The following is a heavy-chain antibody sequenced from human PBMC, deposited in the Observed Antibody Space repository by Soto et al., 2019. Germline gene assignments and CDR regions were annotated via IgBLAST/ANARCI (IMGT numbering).Heavy chain of an antibody. J-gene: IGHJ4*02. D-gene: IGHD6-13*01. CDR1: GGSISSSSYY. CDR2: IYYSGST. Sequence: PSETLSLTCTVSGGSISSSSYYWGWIRQPPGKGLEWIGSIYYSGSTYYDPSLKSRGTISVDTAKNQFSLKLSSVTAADTAVYYWARSLCEGAAVPFGYCGQGSLVT. CDR3: ARSLCEGAAVPFGY. V-gene: IGHV4-39*07.